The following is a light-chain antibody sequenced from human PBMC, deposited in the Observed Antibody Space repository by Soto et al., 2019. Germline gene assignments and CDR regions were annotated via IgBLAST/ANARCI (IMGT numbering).Light chain of an antibody. CDR3: ASCDSSLSVVV. J-gene: IGLJ2*01. CDR2: DNS. V-gene: IGLV1-51*01. Sequence: QSVLTQPPSVSAAAGQTVTISCSGSYSNIGSNFVSWYQHFPGSAPKLLIYDNSQRPSGIPDRFSGSKSGSSATLGITGRQTGDEADYYCASCDSSLSVVVFGGGTKVTVL. CDR1: YSNIGSNF.